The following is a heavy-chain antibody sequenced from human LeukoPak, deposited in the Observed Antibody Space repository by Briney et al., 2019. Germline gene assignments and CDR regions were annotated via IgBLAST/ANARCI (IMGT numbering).Heavy chain of an antibody. D-gene: IGHD3-16*01. J-gene: IGHJ5*02. CDR1: GYTFTSYA. V-gene: IGHV7-4-1*02. Sequence: ASVKVSCKASGYTFTSYAMNWVRQDPGQGLEWMGWINTNTGNPTYAQGFTGRFVFSLDTSVSTAYLQISSLKAEDTAVYYCARSRVGGVYSEFDPWGQGTLVTVSS. CDR3: ARSRVGGVYSEFDP. CDR2: INTNTGNP.